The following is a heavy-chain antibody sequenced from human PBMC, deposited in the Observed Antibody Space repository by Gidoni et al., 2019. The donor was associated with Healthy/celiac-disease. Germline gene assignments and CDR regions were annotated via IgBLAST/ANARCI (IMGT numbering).Heavy chain of an antibody. J-gene: IGHJ3*02. CDR1: GGSISSGGYS. CDR2: IYHSGST. Sequence: QLQLQESGSGLVKPSQTLSLTCAVSGGSISSGGYSWSWIRQPPGKGLEWIGYIYHSGSTYYNPSLKSRVTISVDRSKNQFSLKLSSVTAADTAVYYCARARRLLFSRPDAFDIWGQGTMVTVSS. V-gene: IGHV4-30-2*01. D-gene: IGHD2-21*02. CDR3: ARARRLLFSRPDAFDI.